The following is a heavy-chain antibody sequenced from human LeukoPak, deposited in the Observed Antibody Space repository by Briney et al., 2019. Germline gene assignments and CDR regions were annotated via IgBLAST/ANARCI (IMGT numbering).Heavy chain of an antibody. J-gene: IGHJ4*02. CDR3: ARAAYSSTWSIGEYLDH. CDR1: GFTFSSYG. V-gene: IGHV3-30*19. CDR2: ISDDGSNE. Sequence: PGRALRLSCAASGFTFSSYGMHWARQAPGKGLEWVAIISDDGSNEFYADSVKGRFTISRDTSKNTVNLQMNGLRAEDTAVYYCARAAYSSTWSIGEYLDHWSQGTLVTVSS. D-gene: IGHD6-13*01.